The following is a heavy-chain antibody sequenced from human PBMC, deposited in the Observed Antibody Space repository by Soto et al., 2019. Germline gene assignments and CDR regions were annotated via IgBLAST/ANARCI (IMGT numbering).Heavy chain of an antibody. V-gene: IGHV1-18*01. CDR2: ISAYNGNT. Sequence: GASAKASCEEPRDTITSRGSSWARQAPQQGLEWKAWISAYNGNTNYAQKLQGRVTMTTDTSPSTAHMELMRLRSDDTAVYYCARDPLGYCGNATCDFAWFDPWRQGTLVTVS. J-gene: IGHJ5*02. CDR1: RDTITSRG. CDR3: ARDPLGYCGNATCDFAWFDP. D-gene: IGHD2-8*01.